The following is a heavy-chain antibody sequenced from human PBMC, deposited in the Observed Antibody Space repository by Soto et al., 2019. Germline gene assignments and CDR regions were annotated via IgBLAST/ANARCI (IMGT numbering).Heavy chain of an antibody. CDR1: GGTFSSYA. CDR2: IIPIFGTA. D-gene: IGHD6-19*01. CDR3: SRDLISVAGDDYYSGMDV. V-gene: IGHV1-69*01. Sequence: QVQLVQSGAEVKKPGSSVKVSCKASGGTFSSYAISWVRQAPGQGLEWMGGIIPIFGTANYAQKFQGRVTITADESTSTAYRELSSLRSEDTAVEYFSRDLISVAGDDYYSGMDVWGQGTTVTVSS. J-gene: IGHJ6*02.